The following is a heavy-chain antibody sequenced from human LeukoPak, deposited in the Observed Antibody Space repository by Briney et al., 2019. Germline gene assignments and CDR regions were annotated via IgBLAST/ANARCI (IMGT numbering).Heavy chain of an antibody. V-gene: IGHV1-8*01. CDR1: GYTFTSYD. CDR3: ALTAATILGDAFDI. Sequence: ASVKVSCKASGYTFTSYDINWVREAPGQGHGWMGGINPNSGNTSYAQKFQGRVNMTRNTSISTAYMELSSLRSEDTAVYYCALTAATILGDAFDIWGQGTMVTVSS. J-gene: IGHJ3*02. CDR2: INPNSGNT. D-gene: IGHD2-15*01.